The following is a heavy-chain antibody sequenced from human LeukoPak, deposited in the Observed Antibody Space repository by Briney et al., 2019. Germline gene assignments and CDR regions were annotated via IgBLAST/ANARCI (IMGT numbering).Heavy chain of an antibody. D-gene: IGHD3-22*01. J-gene: IGHJ3*02. V-gene: IGHV1-69*13. CDR1: VGTFSIYA. Sequence: SVTVSSTPSVGTFSIYAIGWVRQAPGQGGERVGGIITIFGTANYAQKFQGRVTITADESTSTAYMELSSLRSEDTAVYYCAIDYDSSGYLSGDAFDIWGQGTMVTVSS. CDR2: IITIFGTA. CDR3: AIDYDSSGYLSGDAFDI.